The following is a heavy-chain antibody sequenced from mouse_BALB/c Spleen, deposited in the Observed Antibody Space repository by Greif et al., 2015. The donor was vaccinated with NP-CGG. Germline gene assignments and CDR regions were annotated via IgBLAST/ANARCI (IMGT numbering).Heavy chain of an antibody. CDR3: AREELGPFAY. CDR1: GYTFTSYW. D-gene: IGHD4-1*01. V-gene: IGHV1-7*01. Sequence: QVQLQQSGAELAKPGASVKMSCKASGYTFTSYWMHWVKQRPGQGLEWIGYINPSTGYTEYNQKFKDKATLTADKSSSTAYMQLSSLTSEDSAVYYCAREELGPFAYWGQGTLVTVSA. J-gene: IGHJ3*01. CDR2: INPSTGYT.